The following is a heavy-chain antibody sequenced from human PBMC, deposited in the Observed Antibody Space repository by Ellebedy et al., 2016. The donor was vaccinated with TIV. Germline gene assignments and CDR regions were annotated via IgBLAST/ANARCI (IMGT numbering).Heavy chain of an antibody. D-gene: IGHD6-19*01. CDR1: GFTFSSYA. J-gene: IGHJ1*01. CDR3: AKDCEIKGIAVAHSYFQH. CDR2: ISYDGSNK. V-gene: IGHV3-30-3*01. Sequence: GGSLRLXXAASGFTFSSYAMHWVRQAPGKGLEWVAVISYDGSNKYYADSVKGRFTISRDNSKNTLYLQMNSLRAEDTAVYYCAKDCEIKGIAVAHSYFQHWGQGTLVTVSS.